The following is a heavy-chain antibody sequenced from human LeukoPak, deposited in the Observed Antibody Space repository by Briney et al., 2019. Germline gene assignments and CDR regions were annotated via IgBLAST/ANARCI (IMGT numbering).Heavy chain of an antibody. D-gene: IGHD3-10*01. V-gene: IGHV3-30*03. Sequence: PGRSLRLSCAASGFTFSSYGMHWVRQAPGKGLEWVAIITYDGSNKYYADSVKGRFTISRDNSKNTLYLQMNSLRAEDTAVYYCAREAGQPDYWGQGTLVTVSS. CDR3: AREAGQPDY. CDR2: ITYDGSNK. J-gene: IGHJ4*02. CDR1: GFTFSSYG.